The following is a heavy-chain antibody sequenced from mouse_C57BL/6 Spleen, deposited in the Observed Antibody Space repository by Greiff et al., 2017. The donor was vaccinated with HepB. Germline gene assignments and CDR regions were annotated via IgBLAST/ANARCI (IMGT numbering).Heavy chain of an antibody. CDR1: GYAFSSYW. V-gene: IGHV1-80*01. Sequence: VKLQESGAELVKPGASVKISCKASGYAFSSYWMNWVKQRPGKGLEWIGQIYPGDGDTNYNGKFKGKATLTADKSSSTAYMQLSSLTSEDSAVYFCARRWDPYYFDYWGQGTTLTVSS. D-gene: IGHD4-1*01. J-gene: IGHJ2*01. CDR2: IYPGDGDT. CDR3: ARRWDPYYFDY.